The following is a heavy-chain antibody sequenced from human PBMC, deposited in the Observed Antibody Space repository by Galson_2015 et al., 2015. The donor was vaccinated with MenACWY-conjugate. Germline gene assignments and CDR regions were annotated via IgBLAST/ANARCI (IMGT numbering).Heavy chain of an antibody. V-gene: IGHV5-51*01. CDR3: ARHPPGGRGMDV. J-gene: IGHJ6*02. CDR2: ISPGDSNT. Sequence: QSGAEVKKPGESLKISCKASGYICTTYWIAWVRQMPGKGLEWMGLISPGDSNTRYSPSFQGQVTISADKSISTAYLQWSSLKASDTAMYYCARHPPGGRGMDVWGQGTTVTVSS. CDR1: GYICTTYW. D-gene: IGHD1-26*01.